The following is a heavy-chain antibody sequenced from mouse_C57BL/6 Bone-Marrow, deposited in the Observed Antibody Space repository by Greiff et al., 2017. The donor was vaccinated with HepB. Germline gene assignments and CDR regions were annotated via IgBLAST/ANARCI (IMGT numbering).Heavy chain of an antibody. D-gene: IGHD2-4*01. Sequence: VQLKESGGGLVKPGGSLKLSCAASGFTFSSYAMSWVRQTPEKRLEWVATISDGGSYTYYPDNVKGRFTISRDNAKNNLYLQMSSLKSEDTAMYYCARHGGLRRPFAYWGQGTLVTVSA. CDR3: ARHGGLRRPFAY. CDR1: GFTFSSYA. CDR2: ISDGGSYT. J-gene: IGHJ3*01. V-gene: IGHV5-4*01.